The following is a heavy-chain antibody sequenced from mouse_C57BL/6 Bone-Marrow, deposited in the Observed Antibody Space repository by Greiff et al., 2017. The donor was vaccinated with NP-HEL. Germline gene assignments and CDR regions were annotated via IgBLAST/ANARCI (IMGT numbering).Heavy chain of an antibody. V-gene: IGHV1-82*01. J-gene: IGHJ2*01. CDR1: GYAFSSSW. Sequence: VHLVESGPELVKPGASVKISCKASGYAFSSSWMNWVKQRPGKGLEWIGRIYPGDGDTNYNGKFKGKATLTADKSSSTAYMQLSSLTSEDSAVYFCATSIHYYGSSYYFDYWGQGTTLTVSS. D-gene: IGHD1-1*01. CDR2: IYPGDGDT. CDR3: ATSIHYYGSSYYFDY.